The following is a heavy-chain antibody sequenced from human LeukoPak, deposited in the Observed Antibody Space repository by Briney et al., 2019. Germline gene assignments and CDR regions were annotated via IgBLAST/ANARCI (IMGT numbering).Heavy chain of an antibody. Sequence: GGSLRLSCAASGFTFSSYGVHWVRQAPGKGLEWVAFIRYDGSNKYYADSVKGRFTISRDNSKNTLYLQMNSLRAEDTAVYYCAKDRRSSSGWPPFPYWGQGTLVTVSS. CDR1: GFTFSSYG. CDR3: AKDRRSSSGWPPFPY. J-gene: IGHJ4*02. CDR2: IRYDGSNK. D-gene: IGHD6-19*01. V-gene: IGHV3-30*02.